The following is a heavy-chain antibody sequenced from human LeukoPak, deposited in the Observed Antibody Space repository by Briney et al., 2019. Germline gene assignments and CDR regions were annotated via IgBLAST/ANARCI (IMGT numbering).Heavy chain of an antibody. D-gene: IGHD2-2*03. CDR1: GYTFTSYD. Sequence: ASVKVSCKASGYTFTSYDINWVRQATGQGLEWMGWMNPNSGNTGYAQQFQGRVTMTRNTSISTTYMELSSLRSEDTAVYYCARAGLDYYYYYMDVWGKGTTVTISS. V-gene: IGHV1-8*01. J-gene: IGHJ6*03. CDR3: ARAGLDYYYYYMDV. CDR2: MNPNSGNT.